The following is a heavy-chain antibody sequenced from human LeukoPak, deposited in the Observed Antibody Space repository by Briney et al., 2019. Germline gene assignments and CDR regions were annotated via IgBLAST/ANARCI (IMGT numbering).Heavy chain of an antibody. Sequence: GGSLRLSCAASGFTFSSYAMSWVRQAPGKGLEWVSAISGSGGSTYYADSVKGRFTISRDNSKNTLYLQMNSLRAEDTAVYYCAKDRRYSSSWYFAFDIWGQGTMVTVSS. CDR2: ISGSGGST. J-gene: IGHJ3*02. CDR1: GFTFSSYA. V-gene: IGHV3-23*01. CDR3: AKDRRYSSSWYFAFDI. D-gene: IGHD6-13*01.